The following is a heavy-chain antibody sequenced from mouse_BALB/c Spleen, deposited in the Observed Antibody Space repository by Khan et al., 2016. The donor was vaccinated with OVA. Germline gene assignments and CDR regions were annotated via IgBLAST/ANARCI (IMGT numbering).Heavy chain of an antibody. J-gene: IGHJ4*01. Sequence: QIQLVQSGPELKQPGETVKISCKASGYIFTNYGMTWVKQAPGKGLKWMGWINTYTGEPTYADDFKGRFAFSLETSANTAYLQINNLKNEDTATYFSAMTLDGSGYDYAMDYWGQGTSVTVSS. D-gene: IGHD1-1*01. V-gene: IGHV9-3-1*01. CDR1: GYIFTNYG. CDR3: AMTLDGSGYDYAMDY. CDR2: INTYTGEP.